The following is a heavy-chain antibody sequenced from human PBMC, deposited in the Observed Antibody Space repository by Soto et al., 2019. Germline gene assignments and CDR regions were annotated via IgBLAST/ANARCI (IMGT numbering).Heavy chain of an antibody. CDR2: IYYSGST. V-gene: IGHV4-31*03. J-gene: IGHJ4*02. Sequence: QVQLQESGPGLVKPSQTLSLTCTVSGGSISSGGYYWSWIRQHPGKGLEWIGYIYYSGSTYYNPSLKSRVTISVDTSKNQFSLKLSSVTAADTAVYYCARIKITIFGVANYFDYWGQGTLDTVSS. CDR1: GGSISSGGYY. D-gene: IGHD3-3*01. CDR3: ARIKITIFGVANYFDY.